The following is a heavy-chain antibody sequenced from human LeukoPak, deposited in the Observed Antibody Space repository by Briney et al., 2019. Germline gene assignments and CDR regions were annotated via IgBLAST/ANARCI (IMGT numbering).Heavy chain of an antibody. V-gene: IGHV1-2*02. CDR3: ARAYRQPYSSGYYNWFDP. D-gene: IGHD3-22*01. J-gene: IGHJ5*02. CDR2: INPNSGGT. Sequence: ASVKASCKASGYTFTGYYMHWVRQAPGQGLEWMGWINPNSGGTNYAQKFQGRVTMTRDTSISTAYMELSRLRSDDTAVYYCARAYRQPYSSGYYNWFDPWGQGTLVTVSS. CDR1: GYTFTGYY.